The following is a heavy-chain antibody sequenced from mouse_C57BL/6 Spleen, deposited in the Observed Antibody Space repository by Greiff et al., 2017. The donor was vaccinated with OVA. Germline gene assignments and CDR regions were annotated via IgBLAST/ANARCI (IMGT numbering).Heavy chain of an antibody. CDR2: IDPSDIYT. V-gene: IGHV1-50*01. CDR1: GYTFTSYW. J-gene: IGHJ2*01. CDR3: ARRIITTVVANFDY. Sequence: VQLQQPGAELVKPGASVKLSCKASGYTFTSYWMQWVKQRPGQGLEWIGEIDPSDIYTNYNQKFKGKATLTVDTSSSTAYMQLSSLTSEDSAVYYCARRIITTVVANFDYWGQGTTLTVSS. D-gene: IGHD1-1*01.